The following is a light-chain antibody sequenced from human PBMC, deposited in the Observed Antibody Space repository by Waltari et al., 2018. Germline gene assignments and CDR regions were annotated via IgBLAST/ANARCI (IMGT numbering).Light chain of an antibody. CDR2: DVT. CDR1: SSEVGDFNF. CDR3: CSYIGTHTNWV. Sequence: QSALPQPRSVSGSPGQSVTISCTGISSEVGDFNFVSWYQQHPGEAPKPMIYDVTKRPLGVPDRLSGSKSGNTASLTISGLQAEDEANYYCCSYIGTHTNWVFGGGTKLTVL. J-gene: IGLJ3*02. V-gene: IGLV2-11*01.